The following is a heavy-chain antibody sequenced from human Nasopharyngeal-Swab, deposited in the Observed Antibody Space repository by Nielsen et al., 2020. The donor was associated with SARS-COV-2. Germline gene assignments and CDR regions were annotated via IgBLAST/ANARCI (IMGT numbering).Heavy chain of an antibody. V-gene: IGHV3-23*01. CDR3: AKSPPGSTRDYYYYGMDV. J-gene: IGHJ6*02. CDR2: ISGSGGST. Sequence: LSLTCAASGFTFRSYAMSWVRQAPGKGLEWVSAISGSGGSTYYADSVKGRFTISRDNSKNTLYLQMNSLRAEDTAVYYCAKSPPGSTRDYYYYGMDVWGQGTTVTVSS. CDR1: GFTFRSYA. D-gene: IGHD2-2*01.